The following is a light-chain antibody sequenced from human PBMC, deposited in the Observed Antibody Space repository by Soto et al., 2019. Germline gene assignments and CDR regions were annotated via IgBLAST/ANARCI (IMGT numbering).Light chain of an antibody. CDR2: EVS. CDR3: SSYAGSNNPLYV. Sequence: QSVLTQPPSASGSPGQSVTISCTGTSSDVGGYNYASWYQQHPGKAPKLMIYEVSKRPSGVPDRFSGSKSGNTASLTVSGLQAEDEADYYCSSYAGSNNPLYVFGTGTKVT. J-gene: IGLJ1*01. V-gene: IGLV2-8*01. CDR1: SSDVGGYNY.